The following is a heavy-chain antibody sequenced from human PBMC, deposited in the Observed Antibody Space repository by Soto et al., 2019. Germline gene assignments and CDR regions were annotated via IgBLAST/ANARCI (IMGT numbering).Heavy chain of an antibody. Sequence: ASVKVSCKASGYTFTSYYMHWVRQAPGQGLEWMGIINPSGGSTSYAQKFQGRVTMTRDTSTSTVYMELSSLRSEDTAVYYCAREAAYDILTGYYYYYGMDVWGQGTAVTVSS. D-gene: IGHD3-9*01. CDR1: GYTFTSYY. J-gene: IGHJ6*02. CDR2: INPSGGST. V-gene: IGHV1-46*01. CDR3: AREAAYDILTGYYYYYGMDV.